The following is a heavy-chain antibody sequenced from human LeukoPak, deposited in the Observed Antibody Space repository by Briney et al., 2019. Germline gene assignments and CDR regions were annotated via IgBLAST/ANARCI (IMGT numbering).Heavy chain of an antibody. CDR2: INHSGST. V-gene: IGHV4-34*01. D-gene: IGHD2-15*01. CDR1: GGSFSGYY. CDR3: ARGGDLGYCSGGSCYPLYYYYYGMDV. Sequence: SETLSLTCAVYGGSFSGYYWSWIRQPPGKGREWIGEINHSGSTNYNPSLKSRVTISVDTSKNQFSLKLSSVTAADTAVYYCARGGDLGYCSGGSCYPLYYYYYGMDVWGQGTTVTVSS. J-gene: IGHJ6*02.